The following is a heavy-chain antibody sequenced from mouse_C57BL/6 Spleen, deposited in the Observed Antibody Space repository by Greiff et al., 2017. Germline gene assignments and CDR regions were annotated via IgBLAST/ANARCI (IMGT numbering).Heavy chain of an antibody. V-gene: IGHV1-26*01. J-gene: IGHJ1*03. CDR3: ARGGTYYSNWYFDV. CDR2: INPNNGGT. CDR1: GYTFTDYY. Sequence: VQLKQSGPELVKPGASVKISCKASGYTFTDYYMNWVKQSHGKSLEWIGDINPNNGGTSYNQKFKGKATLTVDKSSSTAYMELRSLTSEDSAVYYCARGGTYYSNWYFDVWGTGTTVTVSS. D-gene: IGHD2-5*01.